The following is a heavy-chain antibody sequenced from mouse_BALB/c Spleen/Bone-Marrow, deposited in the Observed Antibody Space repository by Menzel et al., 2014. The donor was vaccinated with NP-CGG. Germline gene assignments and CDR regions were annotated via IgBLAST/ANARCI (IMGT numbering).Heavy chain of an antibody. J-gene: IGHJ1*01. CDR1: GFDFSRYW. Sequence: EVMLVASGGGLVQPGGSLKLSCAASGFDFSRYWMSWVRQAPGKGLEWIGEINPDSSTINYTPSLKDNFIISRDNAKNTLYLQMSKVRSEDTALYYCARPDSHRDWYFDVWGAGTTVTVSS. D-gene: IGHD2-14*01. CDR2: INPDSSTI. CDR3: ARPDSHRDWYFDV. V-gene: IGHV4-1*02.